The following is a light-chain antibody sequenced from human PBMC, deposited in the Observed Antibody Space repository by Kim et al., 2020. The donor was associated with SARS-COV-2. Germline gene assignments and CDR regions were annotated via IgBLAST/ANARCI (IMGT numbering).Light chain of an antibody. CDR3: QQSYSTPYT. CDR2: AAS. J-gene: IGKJ2*01. V-gene: IGKV1-39*01. Sequence: DIQMTQSPSSLSASVGDRVTITCRGSQSISSYLNWYQQKPGKAPKLLIYAASSLQSGVPSRFSGSGSGTDFTLTISSLQPEDFATYCYQQSYSTPYTFGQRTKLEI. CDR1: QSISSY.